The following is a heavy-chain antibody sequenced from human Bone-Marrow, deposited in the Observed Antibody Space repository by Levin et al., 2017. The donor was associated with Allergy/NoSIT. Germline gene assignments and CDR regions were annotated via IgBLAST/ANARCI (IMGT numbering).Heavy chain of an antibody. D-gene: IGHD2-8*02. CDR2: IYHSGST. CDR3: ASQQCTGGVCAFDP. CDR1: GGSISSGGYS. V-gene: IGHV4-30-2*01. Sequence: SQTLSLTCAVSGGSISSGGYSWNWLRQPPGKGLEWIGFIYHSGSTYYNPSLKSRVTISLDRSKNHFSLRLTSVTAADTAVYYCASQQCTGGVCAFDPWGQGTLVTVSS. J-gene: IGHJ5*02.